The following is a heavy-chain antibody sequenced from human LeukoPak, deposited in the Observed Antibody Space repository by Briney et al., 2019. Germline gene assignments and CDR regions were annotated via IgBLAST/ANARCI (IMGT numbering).Heavy chain of an antibody. V-gene: IGHV3-48*04. D-gene: IGHD2-15*01. J-gene: IGHJ4*02. CDR1: GFTFSSYS. CDR2: ISSGSTI. CDR3: AREEGLHNFDY. Sequence: PGGSLRLSCAASGFTFSSYSMNWVRQAPGKGLEWVSHISSGSTIYYADSVKGRFTISRDNAKNSLYLQMNSLRAEDTAVYYCAREEGLHNFDYWGQGTLVTVSS.